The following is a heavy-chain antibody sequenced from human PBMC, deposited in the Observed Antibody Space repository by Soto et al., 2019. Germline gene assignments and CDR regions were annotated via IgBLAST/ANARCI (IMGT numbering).Heavy chain of an antibody. CDR2: ISGSGGST. CDR1: GFTFSSYA. J-gene: IGHJ4*02. D-gene: IGHD2-15*01. Sequence: HPGGSLRLSCAASGFTFSSYAMSWVRQAPGKGLEWVSAISGSGGSTYYADSVKGRFTISRDNSKNTLYLQMNSLRAEDTAVYYCANLCSGGSCYYFDYWGQGTLVNVS. V-gene: IGHV3-23*01. CDR3: ANLCSGGSCYYFDY.